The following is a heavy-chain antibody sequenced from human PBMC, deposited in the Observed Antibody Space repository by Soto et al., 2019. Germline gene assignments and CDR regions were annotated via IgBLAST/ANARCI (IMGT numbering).Heavy chain of an antibody. V-gene: IGHV5-10-1*01. CDR2: VGPSDSYT. J-gene: IGHJ6*02. D-gene: IGHD3-22*01. CDR3: ARHKEFDSSGYGMDV. Sequence: PWESVKISCQGSGYSFTMHCITWVRQVPGKGLEWMARVGPSDSYTFYWPSFEGHVTISADKSINTAYLQWSGLKASDTAMYYCARHKEFDSSGYGMDVCGQGTRVTVSS. CDR1: GYSFTMHC.